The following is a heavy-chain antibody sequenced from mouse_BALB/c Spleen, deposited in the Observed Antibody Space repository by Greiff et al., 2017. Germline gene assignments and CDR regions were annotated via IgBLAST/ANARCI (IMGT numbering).Heavy chain of an antibody. CDR2: ISYDGSN. V-gene: IGHV3-6*02. CDR1: GYSITSGYY. D-gene: IGHD2-14*01. J-gene: IGHJ2*01. Sequence: DVQLQESGPGLVKPSQSLSLTCSVTGYSITSGYYWNWIRQFPGNKLEWMGYISYDGSNNYNPSLKNRISITRDTSKNQFFLKLNSVTTEDTATYYCARENRPYYFDYWGQGTTLTVSS. CDR3: ARENRPYYFDY.